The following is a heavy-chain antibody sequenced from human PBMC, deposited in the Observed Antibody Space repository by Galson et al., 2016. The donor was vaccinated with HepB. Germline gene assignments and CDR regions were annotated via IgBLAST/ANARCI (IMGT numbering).Heavy chain of an antibody. J-gene: IGHJ6*02. V-gene: IGHV3-30*04. D-gene: IGHD3-16*02. CDR3: ARDSGGSFRPGYGMDV. CDR1: GFISRNYA. Sequence: SLSLSCAASGFISRNYAMEWVRQAPGKWLEWVALISYDGTNQYYADSVKGRFTISRDNSKNTLYVQMNSLRTEDTAVYYCARDSGGSFRPGYGMDVWGQGTTVTVSS. CDR2: ISYDGTNQ.